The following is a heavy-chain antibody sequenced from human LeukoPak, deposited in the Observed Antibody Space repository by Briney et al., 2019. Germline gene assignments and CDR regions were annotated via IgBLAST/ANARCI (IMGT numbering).Heavy chain of an antibody. CDR3: ARDYYYYDSSGGTYYYYYGMDV. Sequence: PSETLSLTCTVSGGSVSSGSYYWSWIRQPPGKGLEWIGYIYYSGSTNYNPSLKSRVTISVDTSKNQFSLKLSSVTAADTAVYYCARDYYYYDSSGGTYYYYYGMDVWGQGTTVTVSS. CDR1: GGSVSSGSYY. V-gene: IGHV4-61*01. D-gene: IGHD3-22*01. J-gene: IGHJ6*02. CDR2: IYYSGST.